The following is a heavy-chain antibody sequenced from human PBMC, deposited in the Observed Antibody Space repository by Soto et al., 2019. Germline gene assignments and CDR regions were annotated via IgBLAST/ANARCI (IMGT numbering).Heavy chain of an antibody. J-gene: IGHJ6*02. CDR2: IKSKTDGGTT. V-gene: IGHV3-15*01. CDR1: GFTFSNAW. D-gene: IGHD4-17*01. Sequence: LRLSCAASGFTFSNAWMSWVRQAPGKGLEWVGRIKSKTDGGTTDYAAPVKGRFTISRDDSKNTLYLQMNSLKTEDTAVYYCTTVSTVTTTYYYYGMDVWGQGTTVTVSS. CDR3: TTVSTVTTTYYYYGMDV.